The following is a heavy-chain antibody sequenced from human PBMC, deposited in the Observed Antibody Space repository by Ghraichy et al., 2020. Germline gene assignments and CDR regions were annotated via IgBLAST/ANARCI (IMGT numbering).Heavy chain of an antibody. CDR1: GGSISSYY. V-gene: IGHV4-59*01. J-gene: IGHJ6*03. CDR2: IYYSGST. CDR3: ARESCSGGSCYSFGSDYYYYYMDV. D-gene: IGHD2-15*01. Sequence: SETLSLTCTVSGGSISSYYWSWIRQPPGKGLEWIGYIYYSGSTNYNPSLKSRVTISVDTSKNQFSLKLSSVTAADTAVYYCARESCSGGSCYSFGSDYYYYYMDVWGKGTTVTVSS.